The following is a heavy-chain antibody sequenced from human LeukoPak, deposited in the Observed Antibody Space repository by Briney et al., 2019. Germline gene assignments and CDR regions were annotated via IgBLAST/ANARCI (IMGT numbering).Heavy chain of an antibody. CDR1: GGSISSSNW. J-gene: IGHJ4*02. D-gene: IGHD5-18*01. Sequence: SGTLSLTCAVSGGSISSSNWWSWVRQPPGKGLEWIGEIYHSGSTNYNPSLKSRVTISVDKSKNQFSLKLSSVTAADTAVYYCARGVGYSYGYLPFDYWGQGTLVTVSS. V-gene: IGHV4-4*02. CDR2: IYHSGST. CDR3: ARGVGYSYGYLPFDY.